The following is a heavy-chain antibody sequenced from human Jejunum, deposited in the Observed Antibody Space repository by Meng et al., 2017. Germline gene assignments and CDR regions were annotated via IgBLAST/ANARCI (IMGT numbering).Heavy chain of an antibody. J-gene: IGHJ4*02. Sequence: SETLSLTCTVSGGSISDYFWTWIRQSPGKGLQWIGYISYGGTTNYNRSLKSRVTISVDTSKNQFSLKLNSFTAADTAVYYCARGAAATGTSYFDSWGQGTLVTVSS. V-gene: IGHV4-59*01. CDR2: ISYGGTT. CDR1: GGSISDYF. CDR3: ARGAAATGTSYFDS. D-gene: IGHD1-1*01.